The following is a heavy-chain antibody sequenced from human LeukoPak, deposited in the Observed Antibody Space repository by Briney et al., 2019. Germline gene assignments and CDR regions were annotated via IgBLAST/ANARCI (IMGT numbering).Heavy chain of an antibody. J-gene: IGHJ6*03. V-gene: IGHV4-4*07. D-gene: IGHD6-6*01. CDR2: IYTSGST. Sequence: SETLSLTCTVSGGSISSYYWSWIRQPAGKGREWIGRIYTSGSTNYNPSLKSRVTMSVDTSKNQFSLKLSSVTAADTAVYYCARGGSSSAYYYYYMDVWGKGTTVTVSS. CDR3: ARGGSSSAYYYYYMDV. CDR1: GGSISSYY.